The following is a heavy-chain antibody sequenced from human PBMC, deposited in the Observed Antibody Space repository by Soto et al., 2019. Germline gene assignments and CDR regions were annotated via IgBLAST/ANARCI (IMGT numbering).Heavy chain of an antibody. CDR3: ARGGSLWFGELSAYYYGMDV. CDR1: GYTFTSYY. V-gene: IGHV1-2*04. D-gene: IGHD3-10*01. Sequence: ASVKVSCKASGYTFTSYYMHWVRQAPGQGLEWMGIINPSGGSTNYAQKFQGWVTMTRDTSISTAYMELSRLRSDDTAVYYCARGGSLWFGELSAYYYGMDVWGQGTTVTVSS. CDR2: INPSGGST. J-gene: IGHJ6*02.